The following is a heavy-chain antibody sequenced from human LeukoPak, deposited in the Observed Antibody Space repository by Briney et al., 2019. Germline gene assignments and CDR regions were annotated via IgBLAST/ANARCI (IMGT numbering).Heavy chain of an antibody. V-gene: IGHV1-18*01. CDR2: ISAYNSNT. Sequence: GASVEVSCKASGYTFTSYGISWVRQAPGQGLEWMGWISAYNSNTNYAQKLQGRVTMTTDTSTSTASMELRSLRSDDTAVYYCARGSSYYSYYYYYYMDVWGKGTTVTVSS. CDR1: GYTFTSYG. J-gene: IGHJ6*03. CDR3: ARGSSYYSYYYYYYMDV. D-gene: IGHD3-10*01.